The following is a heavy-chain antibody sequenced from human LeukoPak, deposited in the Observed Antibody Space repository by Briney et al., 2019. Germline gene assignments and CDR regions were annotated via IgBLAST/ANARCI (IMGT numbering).Heavy chain of an antibody. Sequence: GGSLRLSCAASGFTFSSYAMHWVRQAPGKGLEWVAVISYDGSNKYYADSVKGRFTISRDNSKNTLYLQMNSLRAEDTAVYYCAKDEAAYWYFDLWGRGTLVTVSS. J-gene: IGHJ2*01. CDR2: ISYDGSNK. V-gene: IGHV3-30-3*01. D-gene: IGHD6-25*01. CDR3: AKDEAAYWYFDL. CDR1: GFTFSSYA.